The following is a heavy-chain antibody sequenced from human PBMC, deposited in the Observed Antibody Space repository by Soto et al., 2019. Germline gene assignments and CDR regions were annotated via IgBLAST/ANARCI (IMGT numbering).Heavy chain of an antibody. CDR3: ATSFRYFDN. J-gene: IGHJ4*02. CDR1: GFTFSRVS. V-gene: IGHV3-23*01. CDR2: ISGTASRT. Sequence: GGSLRLSCEASGFTFSRVSMNWVRQVPGKGLEWVTTISGTASRTYYVDSVKGRFFISRDNSKNTVTLQMNNLTLDDTAVYYCATSFRYFDNWGQGTRVTVPS. D-gene: IGHD3-9*01.